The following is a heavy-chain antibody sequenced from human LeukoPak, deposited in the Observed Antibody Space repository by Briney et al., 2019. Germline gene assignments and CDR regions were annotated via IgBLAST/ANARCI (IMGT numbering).Heavy chain of an antibody. CDR3: AMVHAYGGKGYFDY. J-gene: IGHJ4*02. CDR2: IYYSGST. V-gene: IGHV4-59*01. Sequence: SETLSLTCAVYGGSLSGYYWSWIRQPPGKGLEWIGDIYYSGSTNYNPSLKSRVTISVDTSKNQFSLKLSSVTAADTAVYYCAMVHAYGGKGYFDYWGQGTLVTVSS. D-gene: IGHD4-23*01. CDR1: GGSLSGYY.